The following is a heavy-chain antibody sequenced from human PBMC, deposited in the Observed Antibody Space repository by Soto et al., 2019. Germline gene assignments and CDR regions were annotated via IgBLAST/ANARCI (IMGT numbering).Heavy chain of an antibody. Sequence: EVQLLESGGGLVQPGGFLRLSCAASGFTFSSYSMTWVRQAPGKGLEWISVISGHAGVKYYADSVKGRFTISRDNSKKMLYLQMNNLRVEDTAVYYCAKYISPPYVTEVFPPTRYLDSWGQGTLVTVSS. CDR2: ISGHAGVK. J-gene: IGHJ4*02. CDR3: AKYISPPYVTEVFPPTRYLDS. V-gene: IGHV3-23*01. D-gene: IGHD2-15*01. CDR1: GFTFSSYS.